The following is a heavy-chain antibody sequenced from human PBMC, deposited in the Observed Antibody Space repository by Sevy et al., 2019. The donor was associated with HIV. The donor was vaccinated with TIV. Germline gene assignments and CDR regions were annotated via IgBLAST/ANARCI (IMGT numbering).Heavy chain of an antibody. V-gene: IGHV3-30*18. CDR2: ISYDGSKE. J-gene: IGHJ3*02. D-gene: IGHD5-18*01. CDR3: TKPNDRGYSYGWTAAFDI. CDR1: GFTFSGFD. Sequence: GGSLRLSCVVSGFTFSGFDIHWVRQAPGKGLEWVALISYDGSKEDYADSVKGRFTMSRDNSKNTLYLQMNSLRAEDTAVYHCTKPNDRGYSYGWTAAFDIWGQGTMVTVSS.